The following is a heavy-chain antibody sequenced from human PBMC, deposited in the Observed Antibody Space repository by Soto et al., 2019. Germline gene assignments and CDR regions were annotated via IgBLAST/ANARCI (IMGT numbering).Heavy chain of an antibody. V-gene: IGHV3-30*18. CDR2: ISYDGSNK. CDR3: AKEGGGLYYYYYYYMDV. D-gene: IGHD3-16*01. CDR1: GFTFSSYG. Sequence: QVQLVESGGGVVQPGRSLRLSCAASGFTFSSYGMHWVRQAPGKGLEWVAVISYDGSNKYYADSVKGRFTISRDNSKNTLYLQMNSLRAEDTAVYYCAKEGGGLYYYYYYYMDVWGKGTTVTVSS. J-gene: IGHJ6*03.